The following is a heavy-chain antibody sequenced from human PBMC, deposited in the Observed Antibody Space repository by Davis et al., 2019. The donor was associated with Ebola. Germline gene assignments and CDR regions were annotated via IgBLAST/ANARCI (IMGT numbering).Heavy chain of an antibody. CDR3: ARDPSFDY. V-gene: IGHV3-48*04. Sequence: PGGSLRLSCAASGFTFSSYWMSWVRQAPGKGLEWVSYIISSGETIYYADSVKGRFTISRDNAKNSLYLQMNSLRAEDTAVYYCARDPSFDYWGQGTLVTVSS. CDR1: GFTFSSYW. CDR2: IISSGETI. J-gene: IGHJ4*02.